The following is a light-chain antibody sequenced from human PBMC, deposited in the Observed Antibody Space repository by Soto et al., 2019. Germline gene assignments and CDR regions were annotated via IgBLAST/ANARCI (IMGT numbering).Light chain of an antibody. CDR1: QSINSIS. CDR3: QHYGNSVWT. J-gene: IGKJ1*01. CDR2: GAS. V-gene: IGKV3-20*01. Sequence: EIGLTQSPGTLSLSPGERATLSCRASQSINSISLTWYQQKPGQPPRLLIYGASSRATGIPDRFSGSGSGTDFTLNISRLEPEDFAVYYCQHYGNSVWTFGQGTKVEIK.